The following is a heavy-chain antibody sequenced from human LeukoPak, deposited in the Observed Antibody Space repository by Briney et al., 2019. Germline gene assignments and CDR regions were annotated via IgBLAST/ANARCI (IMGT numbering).Heavy chain of an antibody. CDR1: GXTVSSSY. Sequence: GGSLRLSFAASGXTVSSSYMSWVRQAPGKGAEWVSIISSAGTTYYADSVKGRFTISRDNAKKSLYLQMNGLGAEDTAVYFCARGDYGDYHFDYWGQGTLVTVSS. V-gene: IGHV3-66*01. J-gene: IGHJ4*02. D-gene: IGHD4-17*01. CDR3: ARGDYGDYHFDY. CDR2: ISSAGTT.